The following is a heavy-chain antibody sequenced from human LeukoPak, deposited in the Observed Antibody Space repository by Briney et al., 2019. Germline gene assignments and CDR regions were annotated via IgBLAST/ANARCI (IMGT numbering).Heavy chain of an antibody. CDR2: IIPIFGTA. J-gene: IGHJ4*02. D-gene: IGHD3-10*01. Sequence: SVKVSCKASGGTFSSYAISWVRQAPGQGLEWMGGIIPIFGTANYAQKFQGRVTITADESTSTAYMELSSLRYEDTAVYYCAGDPPSRGFGVFDYWGQGTLVTVSS. CDR3: AGDPPSRGFGVFDY. CDR1: GGTFSSYA. V-gene: IGHV1-69*13.